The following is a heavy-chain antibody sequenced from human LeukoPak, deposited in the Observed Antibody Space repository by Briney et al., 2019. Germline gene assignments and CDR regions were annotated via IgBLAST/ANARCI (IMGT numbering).Heavy chain of an antibody. CDR1: GYTFTSYY. D-gene: IGHD5-18*01. CDR3: AREGPETYNFDF. J-gene: IGHJ4*02. V-gene: IGHV1-46*01. Sequence: ASVKVSCKASGYTFTSYYIHWVRQAPGQGLEYMGIIRSSGSTAYAQKFQGRVTMTRDTSTSAVYMELSSLRSEDTAVYYCAREGPETYNFDFWGQGTQVTVSS. CDR2: IRSSGST.